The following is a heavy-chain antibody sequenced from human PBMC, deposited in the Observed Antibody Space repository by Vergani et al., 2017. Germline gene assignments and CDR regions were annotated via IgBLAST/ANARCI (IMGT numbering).Heavy chain of an antibody. CDR3: ARSYISSWYRKPHYYYGMDV. D-gene: IGHD6-13*01. CDR1: GGSISSGGYY. Sequence: QVQLQESGPGLVKPSQTLSLTCTVSGGSISSGGYYWSWIRQPPGKGLEWIGYIYYSGSTYYNPSLKSRVTISVDTSKNQVSLKLSSVTAADTAVYYCARSYISSWYRKPHYYYGMDVWGQGTTVTVSS. CDR2: IYYSGST. J-gene: IGHJ6*02. V-gene: IGHV4-31*03.